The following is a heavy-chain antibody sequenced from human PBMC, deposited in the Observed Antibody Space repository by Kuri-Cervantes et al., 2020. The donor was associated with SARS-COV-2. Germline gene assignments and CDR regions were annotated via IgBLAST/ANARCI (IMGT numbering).Heavy chain of an antibody. Sequence: SETLSLTCAVYGGSFSGYYWSWIRQPPGKGLEWIGEINHSGSTNYNPSLKSRVTISVDTSKNQFSLKLSSVTAADTAVYYCARVSVVVVPAAIRYYYGMDVWGQGTTVTVSS. V-gene: IGHV4-34*01. D-gene: IGHD2-2*01. CDR2: INHSGST. CDR1: GGSFSGYY. J-gene: IGHJ6*02. CDR3: ARVSVVVVPAAIRYYYGMDV.